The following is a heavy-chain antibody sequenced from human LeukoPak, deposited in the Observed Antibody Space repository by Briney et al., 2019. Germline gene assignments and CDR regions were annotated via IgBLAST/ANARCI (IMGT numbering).Heavy chain of an antibody. V-gene: IGHV3-74*01. J-gene: IGHJ4*02. D-gene: IGHD1-7*01. CDR1: EFTFSSYW. CDR3: ARGGLTGTTIPYFDY. Sequence: GGSLRLSCTASEFTFSSYWMHWVRQPPGKGLVWVSRINSDGSSTSYADAVRGRFTISRDNAKNTLYLRMNSLRAEDTAVYYCARGGLTGTTIPYFDYWGQGTLVIVSS. CDR2: INSDGSST.